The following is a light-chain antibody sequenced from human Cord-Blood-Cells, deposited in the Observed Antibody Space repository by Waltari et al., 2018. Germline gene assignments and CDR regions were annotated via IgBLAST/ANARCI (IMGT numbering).Light chain of an antibody. J-gene: IGLJ2*01. V-gene: IGLV3-1*01. CDR3: QAWDSSTVV. CDR2: QDS. Sequence: SYELTQPPSVSVSPGQTASITCSGDKLGDKYACWYQQKPAQSPVLVIYQDSKRPSGIPGRFSGSNSWNTASLTISGTQAMDEADYYCQAWDSSTVVFGGGTKLTIL. CDR1: KLGDKY.